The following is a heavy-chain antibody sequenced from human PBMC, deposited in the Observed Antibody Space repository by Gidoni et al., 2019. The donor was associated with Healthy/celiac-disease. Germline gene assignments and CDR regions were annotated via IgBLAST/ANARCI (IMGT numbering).Heavy chain of an antibody. V-gene: IGHV4-34*01. CDR2: SNHSGST. J-gene: IGHJ6*02. Sequence: QVQLQQWGAGLLTPSETLSLTCAVDGGSFSGYYWSWIRQPPGKGLEWIGESNHSGSTNYNPSLKSRVTISVDTSKNQFSLKLSSVTAADTAVYSCARVSVQYYDSSWTPKYGMDVWGQGTTVTVSS. CDR3: ARVSVQYYDSSWTPKYGMDV. D-gene: IGHD3-22*01. CDR1: GGSFSGYY.